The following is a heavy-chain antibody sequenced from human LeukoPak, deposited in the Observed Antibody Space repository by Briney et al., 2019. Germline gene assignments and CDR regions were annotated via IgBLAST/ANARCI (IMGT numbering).Heavy chain of an antibody. J-gene: IGHJ4*02. CDR3: ARDGWDEDIDYCSSTSCYQGTDY. CDR1: GFTVSSNY. CDR2: IYSGGST. D-gene: IGHD2-2*01. Sequence: GGSLRLSCAASGFTVSSNYMSWVRQAPGKGLEWVSVIYSGGSTYYADSVKGRFTISRDNSKNTLYLQMNSLRAEDTAVYYCARDGWDEDIDYCSSTSCYQGTDYWGQGTLVTVSS. V-gene: IGHV3-66*02.